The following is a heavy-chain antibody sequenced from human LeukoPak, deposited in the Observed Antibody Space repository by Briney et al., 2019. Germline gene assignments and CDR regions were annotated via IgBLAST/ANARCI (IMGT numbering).Heavy chain of an antibody. V-gene: IGHV4-59*08. CDR2: IYYSGST. J-gene: IGHJ4*02. CDR1: GGSISSYY. D-gene: IGHD3-10*01. Sequence: SETLSLTCTVSGGSISSYYWSWIRQPPGKGLEWIGYIYYSGSTNYNPSLKSRVTISVDTSKNQFSLKLSSVTAADTAVYYCARHLLTMVRGDPFDYWGQGTLVTVSS. CDR3: ARHLLTMVRGDPFDY.